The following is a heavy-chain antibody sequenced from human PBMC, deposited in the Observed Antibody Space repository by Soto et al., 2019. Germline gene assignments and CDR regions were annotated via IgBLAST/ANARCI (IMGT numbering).Heavy chain of an antibody. CDR2: IGRRSDI. Sequence: GGSLRLSCTASGFSFSTYSMHWVRQAPGKGLEWVSSIGRRSDIYYADSVKGRFTISRDNAKNSVSLQMNSLRDEDTAVYYCAREETAWPLAYGLDVWGQGTTVTVSS. CDR1: GFSFSTYS. D-gene: IGHD2-21*02. J-gene: IGHJ6*02. CDR3: AREETAWPLAYGLDV. V-gene: IGHV3-21*01.